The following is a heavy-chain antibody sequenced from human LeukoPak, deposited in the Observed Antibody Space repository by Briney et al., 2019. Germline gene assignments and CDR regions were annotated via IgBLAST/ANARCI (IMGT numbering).Heavy chain of an antibody. Sequence: GRSLRLSCAASGFTFSSYAVHWVRQAPGKGLEWVAVISYDGSNKYYADSVKGRFTISRDNSKNTLYLQMNSLRAEDTAVYYCARKGSSWETYYYYGMDVWGQGTTVTVSS. CDR1: GFTFSSYA. V-gene: IGHV3-30*04. CDR2: ISYDGSNK. D-gene: IGHD6-13*01. J-gene: IGHJ6*02. CDR3: ARKGSSWETYYYYGMDV.